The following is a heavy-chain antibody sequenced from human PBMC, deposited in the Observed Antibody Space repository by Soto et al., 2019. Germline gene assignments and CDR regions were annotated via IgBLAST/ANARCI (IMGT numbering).Heavy chain of an antibody. J-gene: IGHJ6*02. V-gene: IGHV4-34*01. CDR3: ARGIRRVPAARIYYGMDV. Sequence: SETLSLTCAVYGGSFSGYYWSWIRQPPGKGLEWIGEINHSGSTNYNPSLKSRVTISVDTSKNQFSLKLSSVTAADTAVYYCARGIRRVPAARIYYGMDVWGQGTTVTVSS. CDR2: INHSGST. D-gene: IGHD2-2*01. CDR1: GGSFSGYY.